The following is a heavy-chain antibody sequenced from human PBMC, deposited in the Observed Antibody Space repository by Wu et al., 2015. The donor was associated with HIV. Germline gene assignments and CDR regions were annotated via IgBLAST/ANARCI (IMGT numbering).Heavy chain of an antibody. CDR3: ASGFRDKWYFDL. CDR2: MNPKNGDT. CDR1: GYIFTGYY. J-gene: IGHJ2*01. Sequence: QVQLVQSGAEVKKSGASVKVSCKASGYIFTGYYTHWVRQAPGQGLEWMGWMNPKNGDTSYAQKFQGRATMTRDTSISTAYMELGRLGSDDTAVYYCASGFRDKWYFDLWGRGTLVTVS. V-gene: IGHV1-2*02. D-gene: IGHD3-10*01.